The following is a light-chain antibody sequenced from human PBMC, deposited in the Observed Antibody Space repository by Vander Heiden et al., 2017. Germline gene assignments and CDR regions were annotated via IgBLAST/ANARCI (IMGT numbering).Light chain of an antibody. Sequence: SYELTQPPSVSVSPGQTASIPCSGDKLGDRFASWYQQRPGQSPVLVIYQDDKRPSGIPERFSGSNSGNTATLTISGTQGMDEADYYCQAWDRTTAVFGGGTKLTVL. CDR1: KLGDRF. CDR2: QDD. CDR3: QAWDRTTAV. V-gene: IGLV3-1*01. J-gene: IGLJ3*02.